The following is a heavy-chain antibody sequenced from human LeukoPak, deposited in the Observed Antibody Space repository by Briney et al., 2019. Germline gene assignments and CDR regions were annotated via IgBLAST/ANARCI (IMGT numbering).Heavy chain of an antibody. CDR2: IKQDGSEK. V-gene: IGHV3-7*01. D-gene: IGHD1-14*01. J-gene: IGHJ4*02. Sequence: PGGSLRLSCAASGFTFSSYWMSWVRQAPGKGLEWVANIKQDGSEKYYVDSVKGRFTISRDNAKNSLYLQMNSPSPEDTAVYYCARGGVKNGRNDFWGQGTLVTVSS. CDR1: GFTFSSYW. CDR3: ARGGVKNGRNDF.